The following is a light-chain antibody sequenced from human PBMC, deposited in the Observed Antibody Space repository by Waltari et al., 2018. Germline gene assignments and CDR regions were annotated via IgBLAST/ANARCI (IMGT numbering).Light chain of an antibody. CDR1: QSVGSSS. CDR2: RAS. CDR3: QQHGTLPAT. J-gene: IGKJ1*01. V-gene: IGKV3-20*01. Sequence: IVLTQSPGTASLSPGARVTPSCRASQSVGSSSLACYQQKPGQAPRLVIYRASSRATGIPDRFSGSGSGTDFSLTISRLEPEDFAVYYCQQHGTLPATFGQGTKVEIK.